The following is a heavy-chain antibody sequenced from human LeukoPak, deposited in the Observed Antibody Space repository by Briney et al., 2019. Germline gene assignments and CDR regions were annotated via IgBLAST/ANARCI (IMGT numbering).Heavy chain of an antibody. D-gene: IGHD6-19*01. CDR1: GFTFSSYS. J-gene: IGHJ5*02. V-gene: IGHV3-21*01. Sequence: GGSLRLSGAASGFTFSSYSMNWVRQAPGKGLEWVSSISSSSSYIYYADSVKGRFTISRDNAKNSLYLQMNSLRAEDTAVYYCARDVREEWLAPPPWGQGTLVTVSS. CDR3: ARDVREEWLAPPP. CDR2: ISSSSSYI.